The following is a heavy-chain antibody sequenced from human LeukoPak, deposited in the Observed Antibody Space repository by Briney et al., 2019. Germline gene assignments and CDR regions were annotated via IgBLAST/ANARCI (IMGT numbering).Heavy chain of an antibody. J-gene: IGHJ4*02. D-gene: IGHD2-2*01. V-gene: IGHV5-51*01. CDR2: IYPGDSDT. CDR3: ARRASGYCSSNACRPLDY. Sequence: GESLKISCKGSGYSFTSYWIGWVRQMPGKGLEWMGIIYPGDSDTRYSPSFQGQVTISADEFISTAYLQWSSLKASDSAMYYCARRASGYCSSNACRPLDYWGQGTLVTVSS. CDR1: GYSFTSYW.